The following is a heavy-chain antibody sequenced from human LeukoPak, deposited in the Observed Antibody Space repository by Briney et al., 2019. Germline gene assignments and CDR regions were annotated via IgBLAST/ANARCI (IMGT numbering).Heavy chain of an antibody. J-gene: IGHJ5*01. CDR1: GYSISSGYY. CDR3: ARDISISWFYS. D-gene: IGHD3-3*02. Sequence: SETLSLTCTVSGYSISSGYYWGWIRQPPGKGLQWIGSIYHTGSTFYNPSLMSRVSISIDSSKNQFSLKLSSVTVADTALYYCARDISISWFYSWGQGTLVSVSS. V-gene: IGHV4-38-2*02. CDR2: IYHTGST.